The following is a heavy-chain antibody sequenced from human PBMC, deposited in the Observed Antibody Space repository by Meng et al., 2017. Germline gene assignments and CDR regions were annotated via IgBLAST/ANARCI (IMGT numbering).Heavy chain of an antibody. D-gene: IGHD5-24*01. V-gene: IGHV4-38-2*02. CDR3: ARARDGYNQRPFDY. Sequence: GSLRLSCTVSGYSISSGYYWGWIRQPPGKGLEWIGSIYYSGRTYYNPSLNSRVTISVDTSKNQFSLKLNSVTAADTAVYYCARARDGYNQRPFDYWGQGTLVTVSS. CDR2: IYYSGRT. J-gene: IGHJ4*02. CDR1: GYSISSGYY.